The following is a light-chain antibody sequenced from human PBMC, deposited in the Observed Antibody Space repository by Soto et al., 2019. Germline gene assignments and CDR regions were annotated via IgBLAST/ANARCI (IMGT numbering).Light chain of an antibody. V-gene: IGKV3D-20*02. J-gene: IGKJ5*01. CDR3: QQRHMWPIT. CDR2: GAS. CDR1: QRISNSY. Sequence: ESVLTPPPGTLSLSPGEKATPSCRASQRISNSYLAWYQQKPGQAPRLRIYGASSRATGIPERFSGSGSVTDFTLTISRLEPEDFAVYYCQQRHMWPITFGQGTRLEI.